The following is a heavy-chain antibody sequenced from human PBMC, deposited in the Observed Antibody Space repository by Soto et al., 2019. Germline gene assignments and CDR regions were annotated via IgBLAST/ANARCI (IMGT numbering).Heavy chain of an antibody. CDR2: IYHSGST. Sequence: PSETLSLTCAVSGGSISSSNWWSWVRQPPGKGLEWIGEIYHSGSTNYNPSLKSRVTISVDKSKNQFSLKLSSVTAADTAVYYCARDLKGYCSSTSCEGYYYYYGMDVWGQGTTVTVSS. CDR1: GGSISSSNW. D-gene: IGHD2-2*01. V-gene: IGHV4-4*02. J-gene: IGHJ6*02. CDR3: ARDLKGYCSSTSCEGYYYYYGMDV.